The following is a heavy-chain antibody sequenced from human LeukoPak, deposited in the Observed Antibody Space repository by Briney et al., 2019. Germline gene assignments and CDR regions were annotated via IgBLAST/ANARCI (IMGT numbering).Heavy chain of an antibody. D-gene: IGHD3-22*01. V-gene: IGHV3-21*01. CDR2: SSSSSGDI. CDR1: GFSFSTYS. Sequence: GVSLRLSCAASGFSFSTYSMNWVRQAPGKGPEWVSSSSSSSGDIYYGDSVKGRFTISRDNAKNSLYLQMNGLRVEDTAVYFCTVDTDYFEGLGFPRPALNDYWGRGTLVTVSS. J-gene: IGHJ4*02. CDR3: TVDTDYFEGLGFPRPALNDY.